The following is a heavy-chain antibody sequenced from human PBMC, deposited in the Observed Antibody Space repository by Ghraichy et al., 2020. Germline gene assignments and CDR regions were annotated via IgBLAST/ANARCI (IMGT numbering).Heavy chain of an antibody. CDR3: ARDQVRTNMVRGARFRGMDV. J-gene: IGHJ6*02. Sequence: GGSLRLSCAASGFTFSFYGIHWVRQAPGKGLEWVALISHDGINKYYGNSVNGRSTIARDHSKNTLYLQMNGLKTEDTAVYFCARDQVRTNMVRGARFRGMDVWGQGTTVTVS. CDR1: GFTFSFYG. CDR2: ISHDGINK. V-gene: IGHV3-30*03. D-gene: IGHD3-10*01.